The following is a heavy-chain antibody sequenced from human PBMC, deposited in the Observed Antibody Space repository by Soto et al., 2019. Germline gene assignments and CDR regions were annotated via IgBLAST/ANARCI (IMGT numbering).Heavy chain of an antibody. CDR1: GYTFTSYY. CDR2: INPSGGST. CDR3: ARLSPYYYDSSGYLDY. Sequence: ASVKVSCKASGYTFTSYYMHWVRQAPGQGLEWMGIINPSGGSTSYAQKFQGRVTMTRDTSTSTVYMELSSLRSEDTAVYYCARLSPYYYDSSGYLDYWGPGTLVTVSS. J-gene: IGHJ4*02. V-gene: IGHV1-46*01. D-gene: IGHD3-22*01.